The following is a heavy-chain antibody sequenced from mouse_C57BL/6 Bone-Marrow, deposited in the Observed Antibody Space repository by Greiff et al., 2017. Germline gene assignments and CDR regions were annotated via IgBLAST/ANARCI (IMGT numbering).Heavy chain of an antibody. Sequence: QVQLQQSGPGLVQPSQSLSITCTVSGFSLTSYGVHWVRQSPGKGLEWLGVIWSGGSTDYNAAFISRLSISKDNSKSQVFFKMNSLQADDTAIYYCARVPYYYGSSYQSAMDYWGQGTSVTVSS. CDR1: GFSLTSYG. CDR2: IWSGGST. CDR3: ARVPYYYGSSYQSAMDY. J-gene: IGHJ4*01. V-gene: IGHV2-2*01. D-gene: IGHD1-1*01.